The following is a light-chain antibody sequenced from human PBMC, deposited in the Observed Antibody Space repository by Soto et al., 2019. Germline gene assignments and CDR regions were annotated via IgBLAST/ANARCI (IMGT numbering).Light chain of an antibody. CDR1: SSDVGSFNL. CDR3: CSYAGTSTV. V-gene: IGLV2-23*01. J-gene: IGLJ3*02. CDR2: DDN. Sequence: QSALTRPASVSGSPGQSITISCTGNSSDVGSFNLVSWYQQHPGRAPKLIVYDDNKRPSGVSNLFSGSKSGYTASLTISGLQAEDEADYYCCSYAGTSTVFGGGTKLTVL.